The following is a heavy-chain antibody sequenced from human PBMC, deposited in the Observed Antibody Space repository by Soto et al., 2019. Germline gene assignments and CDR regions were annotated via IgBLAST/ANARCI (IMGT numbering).Heavy chain of an antibody. CDR3: VKGEYYYDSSGYYPFDY. D-gene: IGHD3-22*01. V-gene: IGHV3-64D*06. CDR2: ISTNGGST. Sequence: GFLRISCAASGCTFSSYAMHWVGQAPEKGLEYVSSISTNGGSTHYADSVKGRFTISRDNSKNTQYLQMSSLRADDTAVYYCVKGEYYYDSSGYYPFDYWGQGTLVTVSS. J-gene: IGHJ4*02. CDR1: GCTFSSYA.